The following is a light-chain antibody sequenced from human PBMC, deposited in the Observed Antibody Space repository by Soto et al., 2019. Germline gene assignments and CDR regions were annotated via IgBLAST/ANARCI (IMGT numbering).Light chain of an antibody. Sequence: EIVMTQSPATLSLSPGERATLSCRASQSVSSDLAWYHQKPGQXPRXXIYGASTRATGIPARFSGSGSGTELTITINSLQSEDFEVYYCQQYKNWPRTFGQGTKVDIK. CDR3: QQYKNWPRT. V-gene: IGKV3-15*01. CDR1: QSVSSD. J-gene: IGKJ1*01. CDR2: GAS.